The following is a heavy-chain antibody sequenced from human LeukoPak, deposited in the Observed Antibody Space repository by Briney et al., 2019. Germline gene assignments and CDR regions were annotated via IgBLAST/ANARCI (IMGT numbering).Heavy chain of an antibody. CDR2: INHSGST. D-gene: IGHD6-13*01. J-gene: IGHJ4*02. CDR3: ARISSSCDY. Sequence: SETLSLTCAVYGGSFSGYCWSWIRQPPGKGLEWIGEINHSGSTNYNPSLKSRVTISVDTSKNQFSLKLSSVTAADTAVYYCARISSSCDYWGQGTLVTVSS. CDR1: GGSFSGYC. V-gene: IGHV4-34*01.